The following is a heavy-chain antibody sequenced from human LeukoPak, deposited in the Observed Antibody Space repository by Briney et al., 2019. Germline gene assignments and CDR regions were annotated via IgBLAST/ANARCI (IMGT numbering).Heavy chain of an antibody. D-gene: IGHD4/OR15-4a*01. Sequence: GGSLRLSCAASGFTLSSYWMSWVRQAPGKGLEWVSAISGSGGNTYYADSVKGRFTISRDNSKNTLYLQMNSLRAEDTAVYYCARRAGAYSHPYGYWGQGTLVTVSS. CDR1: GFTLSSYW. CDR2: ISGSGGNT. CDR3: ARRAGAYSHPYGY. J-gene: IGHJ4*02. V-gene: IGHV3-23*01.